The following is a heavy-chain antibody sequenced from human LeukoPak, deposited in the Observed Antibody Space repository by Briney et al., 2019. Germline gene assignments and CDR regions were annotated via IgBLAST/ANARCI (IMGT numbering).Heavy chain of an antibody. CDR2: INPNSGGT. CDR1: GYTFTGYY. V-gene: IGHV1-2*02. CDR3: ARVCDDPYYYYGMDV. J-gene: IGHJ6*01. Sequence: GASVKVSCKASGYTFTGYYMHWVRQAPGQGLEWMGWINPNSGGTNYAQKFQGRVTMTRDTSISTAYMELSRLRSDDTAVYYCARVCDDPYYYYGMDVWGQGTTVTVSS.